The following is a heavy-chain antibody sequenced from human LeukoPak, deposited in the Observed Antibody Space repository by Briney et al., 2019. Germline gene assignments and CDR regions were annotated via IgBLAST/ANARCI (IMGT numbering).Heavy chain of an antibody. V-gene: IGHV3-23*01. CDR1: GFTFSSYV. J-gene: IGHJ6*02. Sequence: GGSLRLSCAASGFTFSSYVMSWVRQAPGKGLEWVSGISGSGGNTYYADSVKGRFTISRDKSKNTLYLQMNSLRAEDTAVYYCARDCNYYDILTGGFVYYYYGMDVWGQGTTVTVSS. CDR3: ARDCNYYDILTGGFVYYYYGMDV. CDR2: ISGSGGNT. D-gene: IGHD3-9*01.